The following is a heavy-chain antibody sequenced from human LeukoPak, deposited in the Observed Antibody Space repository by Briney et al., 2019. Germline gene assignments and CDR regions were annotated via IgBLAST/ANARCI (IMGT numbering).Heavy chain of an antibody. CDR1: GDSVSSNSAA. Sequence: SQTPSLTCAISGDSVSSNSAAWNWIRQSPSRGLEWLGRTYYRSKWYNDYAVSVKSRITINPDTSKNQFSLQLNSVTPEDTAVYYCARSYGSGSYYNGGSWFDPWGQGTLVTVSS. D-gene: IGHD3-10*01. V-gene: IGHV6-1*01. J-gene: IGHJ5*02. CDR2: TYYRSKWYN. CDR3: ARSYGSGSYYNGGSWFDP.